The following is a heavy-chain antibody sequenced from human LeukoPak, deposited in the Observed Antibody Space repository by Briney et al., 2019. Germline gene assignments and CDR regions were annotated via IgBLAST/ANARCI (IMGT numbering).Heavy chain of an antibody. CDR1: GFTFSSYS. D-gene: IGHD3-22*01. CDR3: VRDRSMYDSSSWTHFDY. V-gene: IGHV3-21*01. CDR2: ISSASGYV. Sequence: GGSLRPSCAASGFTFSSYSMNWVRQAPGEGLEWVSSISSASGYVKYADSVKGRFTISRDNAENSLYLQLNSLRVEDTAVYYCVRDRSMYDSSSWTHFDYWGQGALVAVSS. J-gene: IGHJ4*02.